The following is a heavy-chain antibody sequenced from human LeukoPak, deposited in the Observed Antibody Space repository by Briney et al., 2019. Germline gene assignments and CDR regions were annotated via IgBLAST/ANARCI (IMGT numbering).Heavy chain of an antibody. CDR1: GASISSYY. Sequence: SETLSLTCTVSGASISSYYWSWIRQPPGKGLEWIGHIYYSGSTNYNPSLKSRVTISVDTSKNQFSLKLSSVTAADTAVYYCARARAFDIWGQGTMVTVSS. V-gene: IGHV4-59*01. CDR2: IYYSGST. CDR3: ARARAFDI. J-gene: IGHJ3*02.